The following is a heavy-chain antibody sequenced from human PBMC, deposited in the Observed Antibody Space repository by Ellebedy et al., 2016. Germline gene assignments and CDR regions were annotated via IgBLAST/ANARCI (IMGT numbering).Heavy chain of an antibody. CDR3: ARGPNTGATWVEFWFFDL. D-gene: IGHD1-7*01. J-gene: IGHJ2*01. CDR2: INPNSGGT. Sequence: ASVKVSCKASGYTFTNYYMHWVRQAPGQGLEWMGWINPNSGGTIYAQKFQGWVTMTRDTSISTAYMELSRLKSDDTAVYYCARGPNTGATWVEFWFFDLWGRGTLVTLSS. V-gene: IGHV1-2*04. CDR1: GYTFTNYY.